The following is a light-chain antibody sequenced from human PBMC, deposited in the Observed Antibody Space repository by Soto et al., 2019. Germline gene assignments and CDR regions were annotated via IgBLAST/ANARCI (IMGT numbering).Light chain of an antibody. CDR3: CSYAGSSTDVV. J-gene: IGLJ2*01. CDR2: EGS. Sequence: QSALTQPASVSGSPGQSITISCTGTSSDVGSYNLVSWYQQHPGKALKLMIYEGSKRPSGVSNRFSGSKSGNTASLTISGLQAEDEADYYCCSYAGSSTDVVFGGGTKVTVL. CDR1: SSDVGSYNL. V-gene: IGLV2-23*01.